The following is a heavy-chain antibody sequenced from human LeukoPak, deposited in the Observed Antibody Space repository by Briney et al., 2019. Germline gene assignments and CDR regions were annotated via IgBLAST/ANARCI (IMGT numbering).Heavy chain of an antibody. V-gene: IGHV1-58*01. Sequence: GTSAKVSCKASGFTFTSSAVQWVRQARGQRLEWIGWIVVGSGNTNYAQKFQERVTITRDMSTSTAYMELSSLRSEDTAVYYCAADHSVRGVNCAFDIWGQGTMVTVSS. CDR1: GFTFTSSA. D-gene: IGHD3-10*01. CDR3: AADHSVRGVNCAFDI. J-gene: IGHJ3*02. CDR2: IVVGSGNT.